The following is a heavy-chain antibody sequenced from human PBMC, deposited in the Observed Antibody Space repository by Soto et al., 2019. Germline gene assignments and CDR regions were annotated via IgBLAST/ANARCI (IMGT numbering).Heavy chain of an antibody. Sequence: QVQLVQSGAEVKKPGSSVKVFCKASGGTFSNYTISWVRPAPGQGLEWMGGIIPVFGTTDYEQKFQCRVTITADGSTSTAYMKLSSLRSADTAVYYCARSYHYIEARKPTGNQDYYGMDVWGQGTTVTVSS. J-gene: IGHJ6*02. CDR3: ARSYHYIEARKPTGNQDYYGMDV. CDR1: GGTFSNYT. V-gene: IGHV1-69*01. CDR2: IIPVFGTT. D-gene: IGHD6-13*01.